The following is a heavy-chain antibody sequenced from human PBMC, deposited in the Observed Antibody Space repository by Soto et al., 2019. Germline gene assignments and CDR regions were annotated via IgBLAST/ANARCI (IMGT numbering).Heavy chain of an antibody. D-gene: IGHD3-9*01. V-gene: IGHV5-10-1*01. CDR3: ASTEKYYDILEGWRYFDY. CDR1: GYIFTNYW. Sequence: PGESLKISCNGSGYIFTNYWIGWVRQMPGKGLEWMGRIDPSDSYTNYSPSFQGHVTISADKSISTAYLQWSSLKASDTALYYCASTEKYYDILEGWRYFDYWGQGTLVTVSS. CDR2: IDPSDSYT. J-gene: IGHJ4*02.